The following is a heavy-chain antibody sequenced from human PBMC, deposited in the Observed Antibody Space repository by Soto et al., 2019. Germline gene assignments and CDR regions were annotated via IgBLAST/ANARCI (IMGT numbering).Heavy chain of an antibody. CDR1: GDSITSNSYF. Sequence: PSETLSLTCTVSGDSITSNSYFWAWIRQPPGKGLEWIGSIYYSGSPYYNPSLRSRVTISVDRSKNQFSLTLTSVTAADTAIYYCARGSTTEKVDSRAQRILDTGSS. CDR2: IYYSGSP. J-gene: IGHJ4*02. CDR3: ARGSTTEKVDS. V-gene: IGHV4-39*01.